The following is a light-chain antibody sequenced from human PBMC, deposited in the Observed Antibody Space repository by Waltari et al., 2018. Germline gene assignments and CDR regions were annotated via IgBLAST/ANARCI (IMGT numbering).Light chain of an antibody. CDR1: QALSTY. V-gene: IGKV1-9*01. Sequence: IQLTQSPSSLSASVGDRVTITCRASQALSTYLVWYQQKPGKAPKLLIYAASTLQSGVPSRFSGSGSGTDFTLTISSLQPEDFATYYCQQLNSYPREFTFGPGTKVDIK. J-gene: IGKJ3*01. CDR3: QQLNSYPREFT. CDR2: AAS.